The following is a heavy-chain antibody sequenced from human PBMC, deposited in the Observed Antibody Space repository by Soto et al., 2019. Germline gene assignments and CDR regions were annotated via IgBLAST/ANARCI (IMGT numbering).Heavy chain of an antibody. Sequence: ASVKVSCKASGYTFTSYAMHWVRQAPGQRLEWMGWINAGNGNTKYSQKFQGRVTITRDTSASTAYMELSSLRSEDTAVYYCARPPDYDFWSGYYLAFDYWGQGTLVTVS. CDR3: ARPPDYDFWSGYYLAFDY. CDR1: GYTFTSYA. CDR2: INAGNGNT. D-gene: IGHD3-3*01. V-gene: IGHV1-3*01. J-gene: IGHJ4*02.